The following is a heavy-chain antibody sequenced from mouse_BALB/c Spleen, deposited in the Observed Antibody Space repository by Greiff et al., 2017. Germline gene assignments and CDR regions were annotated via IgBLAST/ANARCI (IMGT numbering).Heavy chain of an antibody. CDR3: ARHGDY. J-gene: IGHJ4*01. CDR2: ISSGGSYT. CDR1: GFTFSSYG. V-gene: IGHV5-6*02. Sequence: DVMLVESGGDLVKPGGSLKLSCAASGFTFSSYGMSWVRQTPDKRLEWVATISSGGSYTYYPDSVKGRFTISRDNAKNTLYLQMSSLKSEDTAMYYCARHGDYWGQGTSVTVSS.